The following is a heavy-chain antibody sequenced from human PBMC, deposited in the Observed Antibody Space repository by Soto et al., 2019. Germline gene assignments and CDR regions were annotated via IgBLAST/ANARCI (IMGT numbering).Heavy chain of an antibody. CDR3: AKDQGSSWYEIDY. CDR2: ISGSGGST. D-gene: IGHD6-13*01. J-gene: IGHJ4*02. Sequence: GGSLRLSCTASGFTFGDYAVTWVRQAPGKGLEWVSTISGSGGSTYYADSVKGRFTISRDNSKNTLYLQMNSLRAEDTAVYYCAKDQGSSWYEIDYWGQGTLVTVSS. CDR1: GFTFGDYA. V-gene: IGHV3-23*01.